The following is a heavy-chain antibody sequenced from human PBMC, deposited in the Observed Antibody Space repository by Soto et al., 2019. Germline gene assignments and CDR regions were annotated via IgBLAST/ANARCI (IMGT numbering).Heavy chain of an antibody. Sequence: QVQLVESGGGVVQPGRSLRLSCAASGFTFSTYAMHWVRQAPGKGLGWVAVISYDGSNKHYADSVKGRFTISRDNSKNTLYLLMHSLRAEDTAVYYCARPPVIDIVVPPDYWGQGTLVTVSS. CDR1: GFTFSTYA. J-gene: IGHJ4*02. CDR2: ISYDGSNK. V-gene: IGHV3-30*04. D-gene: IGHD2-15*01. CDR3: ARPPVIDIVVPPDY.